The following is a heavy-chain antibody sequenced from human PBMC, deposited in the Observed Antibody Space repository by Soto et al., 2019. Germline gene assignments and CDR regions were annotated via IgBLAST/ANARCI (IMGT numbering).Heavy chain of an antibody. CDR3: ARHLHYRAVAGQNWFAP. V-gene: IGHV4-59*08. CDR2: IYYSGST. D-gene: IGHD6-19*01. CDR1: GGSISSYY. Sequence: SETLSLTCTVSGGSISSYYWSWIRQPPGKGLEWIGYIYYSGSTNYNPSLKSRVTISVDTSKNQFSLKLSSVTAADTAVYYCARHLHYRAVAGQNWFAPWGKGTLVTVSS. J-gene: IGHJ5*02.